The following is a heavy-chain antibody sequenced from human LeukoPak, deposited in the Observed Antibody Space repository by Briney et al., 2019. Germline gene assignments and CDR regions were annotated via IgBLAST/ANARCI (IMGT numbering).Heavy chain of an antibody. J-gene: IGHJ5*02. CDR2: ISYDGSNK. Sequence: PGRSLRLSCAASGFTFSSYAMHWVRQAPGKGLEWVAVISYDGSNKYYADSVKGRFTISRDNSKNTLYLQMNSLRAEDTAVYYCARGYCSSTSCYWGTGFDPWGQGTLVTVSS. V-gene: IGHV3-30-3*01. CDR1: GFTFSSYA. CDR3: ARGYCSSTSCYWGTGFDP. D-gene: IGHD2-2*01.